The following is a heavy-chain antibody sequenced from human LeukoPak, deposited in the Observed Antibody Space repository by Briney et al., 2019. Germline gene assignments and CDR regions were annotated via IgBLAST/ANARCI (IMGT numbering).Heavy chain of an antibody. Sequence: GKAMQISGKDTDNSFTSNWKGGISHMAGKGMKTMGIIYPGDSDTRYSPSFQGQVTISADKSISTAYLQWSNLKASDTAMYYCARHPHVLDAFDIWGQGTMVTVSS. CDR1: DNSFTSNW. CDR3: ARHPHVLDAFDI. V-gene: IGHV5-51*01. J-gene: IGHJ3*02. CDR2: IYPGDSDT.